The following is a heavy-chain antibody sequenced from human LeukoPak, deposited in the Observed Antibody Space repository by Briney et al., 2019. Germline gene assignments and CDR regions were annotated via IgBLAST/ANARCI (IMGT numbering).Heavy chain of an antibody. D-gene: IGHD3-10*01. CDR1: GYTFTSYY. CDR2: INPSGGST. J-gene: IGHJ6*02. CDR3: ARDWITVVREYSYYYYYGMDV. Sequence: ASVKVSCKAFGYTFTSYYMHWVRQAPGQGLEWMGIINPSGGSTSYAQKFQGRVTMTRDTSTSTVYMELSSLRSEDTAVYYCARDWITVVREYSYYYYYGMDVWGQGTTVTVSS. V-gene: IGHV1-46*01.